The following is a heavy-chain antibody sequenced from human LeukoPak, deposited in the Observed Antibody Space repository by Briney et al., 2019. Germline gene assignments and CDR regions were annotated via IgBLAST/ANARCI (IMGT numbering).Heavy chain of an antibody. CDR3: ARGSRGGRPMWELLRVWAFDI. CDR1: GGSFSGYY. D-gene: IGHD1-26*01. V-gene: IGHV4-34*01. J-gene: IGHJ3*02. CDR2: INHSGST. Sequence: KPSETPSLTCAVYGGSFSGYYWSWIRQPPGKGLEWIGEINHSGSTNYNPSLKSRVTISVDTSKNQFSLKLSSVTAADTAVYYCARGSRGGRPMWELLRVWAFDIWGQGTMVTVSS.